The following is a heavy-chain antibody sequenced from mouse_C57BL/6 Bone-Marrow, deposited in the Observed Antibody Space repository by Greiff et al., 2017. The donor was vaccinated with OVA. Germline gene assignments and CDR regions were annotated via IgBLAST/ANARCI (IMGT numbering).Heavy chain of an antibody. J-gene: IGHJ3*01. Sequence: EVMLVESGGGLVKPGGSLKLSCAASGFTFSSYAMSWVRQTPEKRLEWVATISDGGSYTNYPDNVKGRFTISRDNANNNLYLQMSHLKSEDTAMYYCARDPYYGCSYAWFAYWGQGTLVTVSA. CDR2: ISDGGSYT. D-gene: IGHD1-1*01. V-gene: IGHV5-4*01. CDR3: ARDPYYGCSYAWFAY. CDR1: GFTFSSYA.